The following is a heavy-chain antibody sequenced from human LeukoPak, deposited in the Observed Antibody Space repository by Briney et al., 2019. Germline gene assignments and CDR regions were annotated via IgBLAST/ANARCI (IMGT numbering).Heavy chain of an antibody. CDR2: INPNSGGT. CDR1: GYTFTGYY. D-gene: IGHD1-1*01. V-gene: IGHV1-2*02. Sequence: GAPVKVSCKASGYTFTGYYMHWVRQAPGQGLEWMGWINPNSGGTNYAQKFQGRVTMTRDTSISTAYMELSRLRSDDTAVYYCARVLSNWNYHDYWGQGTLVTVSS. J-gene: IGHJ4*02. CDR3: ARVLSNWNYHDY.